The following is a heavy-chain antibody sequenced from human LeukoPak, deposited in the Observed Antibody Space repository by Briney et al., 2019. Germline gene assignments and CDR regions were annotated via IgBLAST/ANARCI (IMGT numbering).Heavy chain of an antibody. CDR2: ISYDGSNK. J-gene: IGHJ6*02. CDR1: GFTFSSYG. V-gene: IGHV3-30*18. D-gene: IGHD2-8*01. CDR3: AKSPPYCTNGVCYDYYYYGMDV. Sequence: PGGSLRLSCAASGFTFSSYGMHWVCQAPGKGLEWVAVISYDGSNKYYADSVKGRFTISRDNSKNTLYLQMNSLRAEDTAVYYCAKSPPYCTNGVCYDYYYYGMDVWGQGTTVTVSS.